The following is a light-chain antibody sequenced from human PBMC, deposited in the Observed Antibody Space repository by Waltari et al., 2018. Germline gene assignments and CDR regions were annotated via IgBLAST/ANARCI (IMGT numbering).Light chain of an antibody. Sequence: QSALTQPASVSGSPGQSITISCPGTSSDVGSYNLFSWYQQHPGKAPKLMIYEGSKRPSGVSNRFSGSKSGNTASLTISGLQAEDEADYYCCSYAGSSTLVFGRGTKLTVL. CDR2: EGS. CDR1: SSDVGSYNL. J-gene: IGLJ3*02. V-gene: IGLV2-23*01. CDR3: CSYAGSSTLV.